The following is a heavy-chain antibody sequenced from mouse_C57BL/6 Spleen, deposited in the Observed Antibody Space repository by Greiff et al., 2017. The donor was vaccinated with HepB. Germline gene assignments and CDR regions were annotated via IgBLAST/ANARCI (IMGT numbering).Heavy chain of an antibody. CDR3: ARWITTVDYAMDY. J-gene: IGHJ4*01. V-gene: IGHV5-6*02. CDR1: GFTFSSYG. CDR2: ISSGGSYT. D-gene: IGHD1-1*01. Sequence: DVKLVESGGDLVKPGGSLKLSCAASGFTFSSYGMSWVRQTPDKRLEWVATISSGGSYTYYPDSVKGRFTISRDNAKNTLYLQMSSLKSEDTAMYYCARWITTVDYAMDYWGQGTSVTVSS.